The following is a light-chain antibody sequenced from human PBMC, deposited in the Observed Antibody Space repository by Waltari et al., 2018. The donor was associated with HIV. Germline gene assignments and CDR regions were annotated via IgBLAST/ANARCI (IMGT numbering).Light chain of an antibody. V-gene: IGLV1-47*01. J-gene: IGLJ2*01. CDR2: KDN. CDR1: SSNIERNY. Sequence: QSELTQSPSASGTPGQRITISCSGSSSNIERNYVYWYKQFPGTAPKVLIYKDNERPSGVPYRISGSKSATSATLGITGLQTGDEGDYFCATWDSSLGLEVFGVGTRLTVL. CDR3: ATWDSSLGLEV.